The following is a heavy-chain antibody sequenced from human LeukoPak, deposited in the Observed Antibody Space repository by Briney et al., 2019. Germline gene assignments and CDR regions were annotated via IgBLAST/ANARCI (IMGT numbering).Heavy chain of an antibody. D-gene: IGHD2/OR15-2a*01. Sequence: GGSLRLSCAASGFTFRSYGMTWVRQAPGKGLEWVSAISGSGDSTYYADSVKGRFTISRDNSRNTLYLQMNSLRAEDTAVYYCAKRSVIGAIDYWGQGTLVTVSS. CDR2: ISGSGDST. CDR1: GFTFRSYG. CDR3: AKRSVIGAIDY. J-gene: IGHJ4*02. V-gene: IGHV3-23*01.